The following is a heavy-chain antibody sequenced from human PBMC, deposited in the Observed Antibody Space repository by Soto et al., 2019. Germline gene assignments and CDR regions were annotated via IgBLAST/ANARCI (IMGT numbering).Heavy chain of an antibody. J-gene: IGHJ6*02. D-gene: IGHD5-12*01. CDR1: GFTFSSYG. Sequence: PGGSLRLSCAASGFTFSSYGMHWVRQAPGKGLEWVAVISYDGSNKYYADSVKGRFTISRDNSKNTLYLQMNSLRAEDTAVYYCAKDASYSGYADYYYYGMDVWGQGTTVTVSS. CDR2: ISYDGSNK. CDR3: AKDASYSGYADYYYYGMDV. V-gene: IGHV3-30*18.